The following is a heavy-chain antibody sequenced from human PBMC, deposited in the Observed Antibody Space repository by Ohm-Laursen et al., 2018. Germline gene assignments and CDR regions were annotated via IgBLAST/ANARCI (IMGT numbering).Heavy chain of an antibody. CDR1: GFTFSSYA. CDR3: AKDTRTRGYSYGPLIDF. CDR2: ISGSGGST. Sequence: GSLRLSCAASGFTFSSYAMSWVRQAPGKGLEWVSAISGSGGSTYYADSVKGRFTISRDNSKNTLYLQMNSLRAEETAVYYCAKDTRTRGYSYGPLIDFWGQGTLVTVSS. V-gene: IGHV3-23*01. D-gene: IGHD5-18*01. J-gene: IGHJ4*02.